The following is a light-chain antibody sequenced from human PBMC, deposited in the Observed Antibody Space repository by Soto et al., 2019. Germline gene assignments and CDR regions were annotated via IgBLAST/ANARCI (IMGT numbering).Light chain of an antibody. Sequence: EIVMTQSPATLSVSPGERVTLSCRASQSVGSDLAWSQHKPGQAPRLLIHGASSRVTGIPDWFSGSGSGTDFTLTITRLEPEDFAVYYCQQYQSLAFGGGTKVDI. CDR2: GAS. J-gene: IGKJ4*01. CDR1: QSVGSD. CDR3: QQYQSLA. V-gene: IGKV3D-15*01.